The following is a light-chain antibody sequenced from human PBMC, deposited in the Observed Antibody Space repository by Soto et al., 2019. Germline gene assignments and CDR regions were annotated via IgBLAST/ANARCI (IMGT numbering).Light chain of an antibody. Sequence: QSALTQPASVSGSPGQSITISCTGTSSDVGSYNLVSWYQQHPGKAPKLMIYGGSKRPSGVSNRFSGSKSGNTASLTISGLQAEDEADYYCCSYAGSSTSLDVFGTGTKLTVL. CDR2: GGS. J-gene: IGLJ1*01. CDR3: CSYAGSSTSLDV. CDR1: SSDVGSYNL. V-gene: IGLV2-23*01.